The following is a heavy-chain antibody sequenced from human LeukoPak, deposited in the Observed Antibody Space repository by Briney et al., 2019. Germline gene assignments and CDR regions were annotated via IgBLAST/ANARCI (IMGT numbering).Heavy chain of an antibody. CDR1: GYTFTGYY. CDR2: INPNSGGT. V-gene: IGHV1-2*06. D-gene: IGHD3-3*01. CDR3: ARVGITIFGVGDGDY. J-gene: IGHJ4*02. Sequence: ASVKVSCKASGYTFTGYYMHWVRQAPGQGLEWMGRINPNSGGTNYAQKFQGRVTMTRDTSISTAYMELSRLRSDDTAVYDCARVGITIFGVGDGDYWGQGTLVTVSS.